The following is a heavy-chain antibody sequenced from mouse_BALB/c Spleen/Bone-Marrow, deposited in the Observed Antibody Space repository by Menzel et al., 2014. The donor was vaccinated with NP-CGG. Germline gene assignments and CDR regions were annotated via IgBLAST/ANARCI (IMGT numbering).Heavy chain of an antibody. CDR2: ISSGSSNI. V-gene: IGHV5-17*02. Sequence: EVQLQQSGGGLVQPGGSRKLSCAASGFTFSSFGMHWVRQAPEKGLEWVAYISSGSSNIYYADTVKGRFTISRDNPKNTLFLQMTSLRSEDTSMYYCTRGGNWDDFDYWGQGTTLTVSS. CDR3: TRGGNWDDFDY. D-gene: IGHD4-1*01. J-gene: IGHJ2*01. CDR1: GFTFSSFG.